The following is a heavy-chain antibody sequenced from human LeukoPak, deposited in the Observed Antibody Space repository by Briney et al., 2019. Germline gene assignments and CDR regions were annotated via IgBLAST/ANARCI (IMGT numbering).Heavy chain of an antibody. Sequence: PGGSLRLSCAASGFTFSSYAMSWVRQAPGKGLEWVSAISGSGGSTYYADSVKGRFTISRDNSKNTLYLQMNSLRAEDTAVYYCAKAEREYYYYYMDVWGKGTTVTVSS. CDR2: ISGSGGST. J-gene: IGHJ6*03. D-gene: IGHD1-26*01. CDR1: GFTFSSYA. V-gene: IGHV3-23*01. CDR3: AKAEREYYYYYMDV.